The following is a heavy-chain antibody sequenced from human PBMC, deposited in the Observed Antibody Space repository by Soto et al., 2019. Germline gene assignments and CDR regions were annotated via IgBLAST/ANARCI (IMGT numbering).Heavy chain of an antibody. D-gene: IGHD6-13*01. V-gene: IGHV3-53*01. CDR2: IYSGGST. Sequence: GGSLRLSCAASGFTVSSNYMSWVRQAPGKGLEWVSVIYSGGSTYYADSVKGRFTISRDNSKNTLYLQMKSLRAEDTAVYYCARSTPTLTAYSSSWSPDDAFDIWGQGIMVTVSS. J-gene: IGHJ3*02. CDR3: ARSTPTLTAYSSSWSPDDAFDI. CDR1: GFTVSSNY.